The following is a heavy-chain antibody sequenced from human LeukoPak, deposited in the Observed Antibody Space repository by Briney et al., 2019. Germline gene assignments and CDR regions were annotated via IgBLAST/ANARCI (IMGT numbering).Heavy chain of an antibody. J-gene: IGHJ4*02. D-gene: IGHD2-8*01. Sequence: GGSLRLSCAASGFTFSSYAMSWVRQAPGKGLEWVSAISGSGGSTYYADSVKGRFTISRDNSKNTLYLQMNSLRAEDTAVYYCAKDSVPEVLTPPDYWGQGTLVTVSS. CDR3: AKDSVPEVLTPPDY. CDR1: GFTFSSYA. CDR2: ISGSGGST. V-gene: IGHV3-23*01.